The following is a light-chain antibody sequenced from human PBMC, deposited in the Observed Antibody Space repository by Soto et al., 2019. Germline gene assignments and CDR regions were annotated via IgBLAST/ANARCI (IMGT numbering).Light chain of an antibody. J-gene: IGKJ1*01. V-gene: IGKV1-5*01. CDR3: QHYNSYSEA. CDR1: QSISAW. CDR2: DAS. Sequence: DIRMTQSPSTLSASVGDRVTITCRASQSISAWFAWYQQKPGKAPKLLIYDASNLESGVPSRFSGSGSGTEFTLTISSLQPDDFATYYCQHYNSYSEAFGQGTRWIS.